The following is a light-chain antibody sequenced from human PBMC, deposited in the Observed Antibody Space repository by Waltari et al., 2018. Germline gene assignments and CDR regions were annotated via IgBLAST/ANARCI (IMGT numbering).Light chain of an antibody. J-gene: IGKJ2*01. CDR3: QQYYSYPHT. Sequence: AIRITQSPFSLSECTGDRGTITCRASQGISSYLAWYQQKPGKAPKLLFYAASTLQSGVPSRFSGSGSGTDFTLTISCLQSEDFATYYCQQYYSYPHTFGQGTKLEIK. V-gene: IGKV1-8*01. CDR2: AAS. CDR1: QGISSY.